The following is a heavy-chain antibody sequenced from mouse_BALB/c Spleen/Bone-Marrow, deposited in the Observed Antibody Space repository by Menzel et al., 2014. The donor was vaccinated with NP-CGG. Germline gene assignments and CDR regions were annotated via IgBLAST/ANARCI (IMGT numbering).Heavy chain of an antibody. V-gene: IGHV1-77*01. Sequence: VQLVESGPELVKPGASVKMSCKASGYTFTDYVISWVKQRTGQGLEWIGEIYPGSGSTYYDEKFKGKATLTADKSSNTAYMQLSSLTSEDSAVYFCARGLGLPFYAMDYWGQGTSVTVSS. D-gene: IGHD3-1*01. CDR2: IYPGSGST. J-gene: IGHJ4*01. CDR1: GYTFTDYV. CDR3: ARGLGLPFYAMDY.